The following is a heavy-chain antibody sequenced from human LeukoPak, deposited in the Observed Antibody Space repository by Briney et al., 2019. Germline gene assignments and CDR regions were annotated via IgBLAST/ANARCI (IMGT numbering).Heavy chain of an antibody. Sequence: PSQTLSLTCTVSGGSINSGDYYWSWIRQHPGKGLEWIGSIYYSGSTYYNPSLKSRVTISVDTSKNQFSLKLSSVTAADTAVFYCARAGSILSQEIDYWGQGTLVTVSS. CDR1: GGSINSGDYY. J-gene: IGHJ4*02. V-gene: IGHV4-31*03. CDR3: ARAGSILSQEIDY. CDR2: IYYSGST. D-gene: IGHD2-21*01.